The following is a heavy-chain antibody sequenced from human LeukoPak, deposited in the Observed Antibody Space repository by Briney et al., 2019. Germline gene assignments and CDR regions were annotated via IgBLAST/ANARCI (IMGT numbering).Heavy chain of an antibody. CDR2: IYRGGSI. CDR3: ARIVSKIYYYYYYGMDV. Sequence: PGGSLRLSCAASGFTVSSNYMSWVRQAPGKGLEWVSVIYRGGSIYYADSVKDRFIISRDNSKNTLYLQMNSLRAEDTAVYYCARIVSKIYYYYYYGMDVWGKGTTVTVSS. D-gene: IGHD3-22*01. J-gene: IGHJ6*04. CDR1: GFTVSSNY. V-gene: IGHV3-53*05.